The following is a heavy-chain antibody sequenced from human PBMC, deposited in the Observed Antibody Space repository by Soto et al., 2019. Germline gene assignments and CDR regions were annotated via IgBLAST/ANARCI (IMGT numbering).Heavy chain of an antibody. CDR3: ARYTAVADPYYFDY. J-gene: IGHJ4*02. D-gene: IGHD6-19*01. V-gene: IGHV3-23*01. CDR1: GGSISSSSYY. CDR2: ISDGVDRA. Sequence: ETLSLTCTVSGGSISSSSYYWGWIRQPPGKGLEWVAGISDGVDRAYYGDSVKGRFTISRDTSKNMLYLHMNSLRAEDTAIYYCARYTAVADPYYFDYWGQGTLVTVSS.